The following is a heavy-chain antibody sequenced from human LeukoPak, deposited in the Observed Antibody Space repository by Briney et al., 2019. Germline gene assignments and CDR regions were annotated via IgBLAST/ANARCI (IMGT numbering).Heavy chain of an antibody. Sequence: GGSLRLSCAASGFTFSSYWMSWVRQAPGKGLEWVANIKQDGSEKYYVDSVKGRFTISRDNAKNSLYLQMNSLRAEDTAVYYCARVGITGTTGAFDIWGQGTMVTVSS. J-gene: IGHJ3*02. D-gene: IGHD1-7*01. CDR1: GFTFSSYW. CDR2: IKQDGSEK. V-gene: IGHV3-7*01. CDR3: ARVGITGTTGAFDI.